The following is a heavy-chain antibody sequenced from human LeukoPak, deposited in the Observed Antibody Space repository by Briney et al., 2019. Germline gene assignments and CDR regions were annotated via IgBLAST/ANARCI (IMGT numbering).Heavy chain of an antibody. J-gene: IGHJ4*02. D-gene: IGHD1-26*01. Sequence: GSLRLSCAASGFTFSSYSMNWVRQPPGKGLEWIGTIHDSGSTYYNPSLKSRVTISVDTSKNQFSLKLRSVTAADTAVYYCARQWPTAFDYWGQGTLVTVSS. CDR3: ARQWPTAFDY. V-gene: IGHV4-39*01. CDR2: IHDSGST. CDR1: GFTFSSYSMN.